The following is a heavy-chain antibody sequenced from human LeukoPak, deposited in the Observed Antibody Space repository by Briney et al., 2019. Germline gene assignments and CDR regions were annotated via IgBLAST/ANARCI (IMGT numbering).Heavy chain of an antibody. V-gene: IGHV3-11*05. J-gene: IGHJ4*02. CDR2: ISGSSSYT. D-gene: IGHD1-26*01. CDR3: ARGARYSGSSYDY. CDR1: GFMFSDYY. Sequence: GGSLRLSCAASGFMFSDYYMNWIRQAPGKGLEWVSYISGSSSYTNYADSVKGRFTISRDNAKNSLYLQMNSLRAEDTAVYYCARGARYSGSSYDYWGQGTLVTVSS.